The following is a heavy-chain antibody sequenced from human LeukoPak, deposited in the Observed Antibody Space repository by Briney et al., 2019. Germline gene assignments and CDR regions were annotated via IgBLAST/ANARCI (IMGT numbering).Heavy chain of an antibody. D-gene: IGHD1-1*01. CDR3: ARAFDNWNDGWFDP. CDR1: GSSISSSSYY. J-gene: IGHJ5*02. V-gene: IGHV4-39*01. CDR2: INYSGST. Sequence: PSETLSLTCTVSGSSISSSSYYWGWIRQPPGKGLEWIGSINYSGSTYYNPSLKSRVTISVDTSKNQFSLKLSSVTAADTAVYYCARAFDNWNDGWFDPRGQGTLVTVSS.